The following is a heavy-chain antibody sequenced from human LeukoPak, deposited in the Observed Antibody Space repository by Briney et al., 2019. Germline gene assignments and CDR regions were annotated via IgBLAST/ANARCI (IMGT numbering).Heavy chain of an antibody. CDR3: TRHRDYDSSGYYGRGI. Sequence: GGSLRLSCAASGFTFSGSAMRWVRQASGKGLEWVGRIRSKANSYATAYAASVKGRFTISRDDSKNTAYLQMNSLKTEDTAVYYCTRHRDYDSSGYYGRGIWGQGTMVTVSS. CDR2: IRSKANSYAT. D-gene: IGHD3-22*01. V-gene: IGHV3-73*01. J-gene: IGHJ3*02. CDR1: GFTFSGSA.